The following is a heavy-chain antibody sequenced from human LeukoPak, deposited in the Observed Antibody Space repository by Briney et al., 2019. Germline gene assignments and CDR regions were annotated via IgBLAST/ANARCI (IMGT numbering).Heavy chain of an antibody. CDR3: ARQNDRSHDY. CDR1: GVSISRSSYY. D-gene: IGHD1-1*01. V-gene: IGHV4-39*01. Sequence: SETLSLTCTVSGVSISRSSYYWGWIRQPPGKGLEWIGSIYYRGTTYSNPSLKSRVTISVDTSKNQCSLKLRSVTAADTAVYYCARQNDRSHDYWGQGTLVTVSS. J-gene: IGHJ4*02. CDR2: IYYRGTT.